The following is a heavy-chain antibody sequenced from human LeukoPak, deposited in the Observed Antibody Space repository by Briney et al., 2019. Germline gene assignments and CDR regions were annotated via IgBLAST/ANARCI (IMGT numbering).Heavy chain of an antibody. J-gene: IGHJ4*02. V-gene: IGHV1-18*04. Sequence: ASVKVSCKASGYTFTGYYLHWVRQAPGQGLEWMGWISAYNGNTNYAQKLQGRVTMTTDTSTSTAYMELRSLRSDDTAVYYCARDNSPTLAAAGYWGQGTLVTVSS. D-gene: IGHD6-13*01. CDR3: ARDNSPTLAAAGY. CDR2: ISAYNGNT. CDR1: GYTFTGYY.